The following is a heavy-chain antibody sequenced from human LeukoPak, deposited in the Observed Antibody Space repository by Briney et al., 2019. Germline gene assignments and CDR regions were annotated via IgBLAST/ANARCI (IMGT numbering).Heavy chain of an antibody. D-gene: IGHD4-17*01. CDR1: GFTFSSYS. V-gene: IGHV3-21*01. J-gene: IGHJ4*02. CDR2: ISSSSSYI. CDR3: AREGTYGDYVGY. Sequence: PGGSLRLSCAASGFTFSSYSMNWVRQARGKGLEWVSSISSSSSYIYYADSVKGRFTISRDNAKNSLYLQMNSLRAEDTAVYYCAREGTYGDYVGYWGQGTLVTVSS.